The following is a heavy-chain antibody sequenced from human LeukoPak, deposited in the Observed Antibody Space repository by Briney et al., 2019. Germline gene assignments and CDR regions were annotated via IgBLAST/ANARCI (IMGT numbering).Heavy chain of an antibody. D-gene: IGHD5-18*01. Sequence: GGSLRLSCAASGFTVSSNYMSWVRRVPGKGLEWGSVIYSGGSTYYADSVKGRFTISRDNSKNTLYLQMNSLRAEATAVYYCARDSLPRRYSYDLAYWGQGTLVTVSS. CDR2: IYSGGST. CDR3: ARDSLPRRYSYDLAY. V-gene: IGHV3-66*01. J-gene: IGHJ4*02. CDR1: GFTVSSNY.